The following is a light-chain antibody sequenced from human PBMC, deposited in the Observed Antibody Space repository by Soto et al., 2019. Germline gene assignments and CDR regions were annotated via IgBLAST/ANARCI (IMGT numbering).Light chain of an antibody. V-gene: IGLV2-11*01. CDR2: DVT. CDR1: NSDVGRYNY. Sequence: QSALTQPHSVSGSPGQSGTISCTGTNSDVGRYNYVSWYQQHPGKAPQLIIYDVTERPSGVPDRFSGSKSGNTASLTISGLQTEDEADYYCCSYTGSYTYVFGIGTKVTVL. J-gene: IGLJ1*01. CDR3: CSYTGSYTYV.